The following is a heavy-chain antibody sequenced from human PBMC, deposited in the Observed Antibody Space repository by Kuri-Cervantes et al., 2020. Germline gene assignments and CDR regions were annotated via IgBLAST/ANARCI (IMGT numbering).Heavy chain of an antibody. D-gene: IGHD3-22*01. CDR3: ASWYYDSSGYPPDWFDP. CDR1: GGSISSSSYY. CDR2: INYSGST. V-gene: IGHV4-39*01. J-gene: IGHJ5*02. Sequence: SETLSLTCTVSGGSISSSSYYWGWIRQPPGKGLEWIGSINYSGSTYYNPSLKSRVTISVDTSKNQSSLKLSSVTAADTAVYYCASWYYDSSGYPPDWFDPWGQGTLVTVSS.